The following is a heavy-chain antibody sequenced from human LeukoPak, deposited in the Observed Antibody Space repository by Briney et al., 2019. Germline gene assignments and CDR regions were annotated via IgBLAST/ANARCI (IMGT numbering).Heavy chain of an antibody. J-gene: IGHJ3*02. V-gene: IGHV3-23*01. CDR3: AKGRSFSTSDAFDI. Sequence: GGSLRLSCAASGFTFSSYAMTWVRRAPGKGLEWVSAISSSGGSTFYADSVKGRFTISRDSSNNTLCLQMNGLRAEDTARYYCAKGRSFSTSDAFDIWGQGTMVTVSS. CDR2: ISSSGGST. CDR1: GFTFSSYA. D-gene: IGHD2-2*01.